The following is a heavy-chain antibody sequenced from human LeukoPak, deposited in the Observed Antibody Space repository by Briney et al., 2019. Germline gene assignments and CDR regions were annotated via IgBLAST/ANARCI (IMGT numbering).Heavy chain of an antibody. Sequence: GGSLRLSCAASGFTFSSYAMSWVRQAPGKGLERVSAISGSGGSTYYADPVKGRFTLSRDNSKNTLYLQMNSLRAEDTAVYYCAKGRGSGTFHFDYWGQGTLVTVSS. CDR3: AKGRGSGTFHFDY. D-gene: IGHD1-26*01. CDR1: GFTFSSYA. V-gene: IGHV3-23*01. J-gene: IGHJ4*02. CDR2: ISGSGGST.